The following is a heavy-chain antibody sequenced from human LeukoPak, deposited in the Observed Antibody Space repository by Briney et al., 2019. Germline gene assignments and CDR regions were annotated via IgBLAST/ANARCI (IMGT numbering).Heavy chain of an antibody. CDR3: ARAPVVPAAIDY. CDR1: GGSFSGYY. D-gene: IGHD2-2*01. J-gene: IGHJ4*02. V-gene: IGHV4-34*01. Sequence: PSETLSLTCAVYGGSFSGYYWSWIRQPPGKGLEWIGEINHSGSTNYNPSLKSRVTISVDTSKNQFSLKLSSVTAADTAVYYCARAPVVPAAIDYWGQGTLVTVSS. CDR2: INHSGST.